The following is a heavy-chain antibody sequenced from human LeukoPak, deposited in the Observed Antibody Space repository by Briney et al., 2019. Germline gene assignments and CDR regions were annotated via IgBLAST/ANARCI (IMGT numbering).Heavy chain of an antibody. V-gene: IGHV6-1*01. J-gene: IGHJ5*02. CDR2: TYYRFKWYN. D-gene: IGHD6-6*01. CDR3: ARSWDSSSSNGFDP. CDR1: GDSVSSNSAA. Sequence: QTLSLTCAISGDSVSSNSAAWNWIRQSPSRGLEWLGRTYYRFKWYNDYAVSVKSRITINPDTSKNQFSLQLNSVNPDDTDVYYCARSWDSSSSNGFDPWGKGTLVTVCS.